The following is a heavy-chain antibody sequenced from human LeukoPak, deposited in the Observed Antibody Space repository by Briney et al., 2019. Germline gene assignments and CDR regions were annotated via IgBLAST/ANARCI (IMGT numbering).Heavy chain of an antibody. CDR1: GFTFTSSA. CDR3: AAGDGSGSYAGESWFDP. V-gene: IGHV1-58*02. Sequence: GASVKVSCKASGFTFTSSAMQWVRQARGQRLEWIGWIVVGSGNTNYAQKFQERVTITRDMSTSTAYMELSSLRSEDTAVYYCAAGDGSGSYAGESWFDPRGQGTLVTVSS. CDR2: IVVGSGNT. D-gene: IGHD3-10*01. J-gene: IGHJ5*02.